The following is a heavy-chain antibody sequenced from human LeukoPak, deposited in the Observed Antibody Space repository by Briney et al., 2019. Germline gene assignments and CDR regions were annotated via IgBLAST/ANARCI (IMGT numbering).Heavy chain of an antibody. Sequence: PSETLSLTCAVSGGSISDYYWSWLRQPPGKGLELIGYIHYTGNTNYNSSLKSRVLISVDTAKNQFSLKLTSVTAADTAMYYCARWGRGSGSFNWFDPWGQGTMVTVSS. CDR1: GGSISDYY. CDR3: ARWGRGSGSFNWFDP. CDR2: IHYTGNT. J-gene: IGHJ5*02. V-gene: IGHV4-59*01. D-gene: IGHD3-10*01.